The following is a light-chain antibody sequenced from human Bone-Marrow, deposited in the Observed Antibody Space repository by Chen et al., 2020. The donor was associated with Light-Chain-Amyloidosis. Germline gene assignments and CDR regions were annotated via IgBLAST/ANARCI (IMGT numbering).Light chain of an antibody. J-gene: IGLJ2*01. CDR1: DLPTKY. CDR2: RDT. CDR3: QSADSSGTYEVI. Sequence: SYELTQPPSVSVSPGQTARITCSGDDLPTKYAYWYQQKPGQAPVLVIHRDTEMPSGISERFSGSSSATTATLTISVVQAEDEADFHCQSADSSGTYEVIFGGGTKLPVL. V-gene: IGLV3-25*03.